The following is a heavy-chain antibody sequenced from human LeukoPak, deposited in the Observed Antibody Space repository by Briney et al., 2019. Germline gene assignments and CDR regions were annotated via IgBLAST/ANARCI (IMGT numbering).Heavy chain of an antibody. J-gene: IGHJ4*02. V-gene: IGHV3-21*01. CDR2: ISSSGSYI. CDR1: GFTLNRYS. CDR3: ARANNDFWSGYYSYFYFDY. Sequence: GGALRLSCVASGFTLNRYSMNWVRQAPGKGLEWVSSISSSGSYIFYADSLKARITISRDNAKNSLYLQMSSLRAEDTAVYYCARANNDFWSGYYSYFYFDYWGQGTLVTVSS. D-gene: IGHD3-3*01.